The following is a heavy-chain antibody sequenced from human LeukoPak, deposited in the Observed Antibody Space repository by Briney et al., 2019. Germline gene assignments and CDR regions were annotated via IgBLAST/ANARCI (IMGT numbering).Heavy chain of an antibody. D-gene: IGHD3-3*01. CDR2: INHSGST. CDR1: GGSISSSSYY. CDR3: ARVGRTTIFGVVMTYYFDY. Sequence: PSETLSLTCTVSGGSISSSSYYWGWIRQPPGKGLEWIGEINHSGSTNYNPSLKSRVTISVDTSKNQFSLKLSSVTAADTAVYYCARVGRTTIFGVVMTYYFDYWGQGTLVTVSS. J-gene: IGHJ4*02. V-gene: IGHV4-39*07.